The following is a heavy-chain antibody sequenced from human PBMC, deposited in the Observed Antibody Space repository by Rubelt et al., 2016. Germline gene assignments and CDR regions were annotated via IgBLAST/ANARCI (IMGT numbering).Heavy chain of an antibody. J-gene: IGHJ6*02. CDR2: INAGYGET. V-gene: IGHV1-3*01. CDR3: ARDEDV. Sequence: QAQLVQSGAEVKKPGASVKVSCKASGYNFKIYGMHWVHQAPGQGLEWMGWINAGYGETKYSQKLEGRLTITTDTSATTIYMELSSLTSEDTAVYFCARDEDVWGQGTTVTVSS. CDR1: GYNFKIYG.